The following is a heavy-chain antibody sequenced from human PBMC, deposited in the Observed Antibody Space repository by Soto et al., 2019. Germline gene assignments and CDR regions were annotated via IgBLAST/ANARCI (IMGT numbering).Heavy chain of an antibody. D-gene: IGHD1-26*01. CDR2: ISSSSRTI. J-gene: IGHJ4*02. V-gene: IGHV3-48*03. CDR1: GFSFSNYE. CDR3: AREESFVDY. Sequence: EVQLVESGGGLGQPGGSPRLSCAASGFSFSNYEMNWVRQAPGKGLEWVSYISSSSRTIYYADSVRGRFTISRDNAKNSVYLQMNSLIAEDTAVYYCAREESFVDYWGQGTLVTVSS.